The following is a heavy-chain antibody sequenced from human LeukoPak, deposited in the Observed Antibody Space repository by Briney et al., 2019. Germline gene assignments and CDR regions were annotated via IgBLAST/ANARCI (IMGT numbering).Heavy chain of an antibody. Sequence: PGGSLRLSCTASGFTFSSYAMHWVRQAPVKGLEWVAAISYDGSTQFYADSVKGRFTISRDNSKNTLDLQMNSLRTDDTAVYFCARGDKAVAFDWFDPWGQGTLVSVSS. V-gene: IGHV3-30-3*01. D-gene: IGHD6-19*01. CDR2: ISYDGSTQ. CDR3: ARGDKAVAFDWFDP. J-gene: IGHJ5*02. CDR1: GFTFSSYA.